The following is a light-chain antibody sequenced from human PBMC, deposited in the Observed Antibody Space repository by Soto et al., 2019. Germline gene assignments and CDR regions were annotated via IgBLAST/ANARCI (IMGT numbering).Light chain of an antibody. V-gene: IGKV1-5*03. J-gene: IGKJ1*01. CDR1: QSISGS. CDR2: EAS. CDR3: QQYNGYWT. Sequence: GDRVTITCRASQSISGSLAWYQQKPGKAPKLLIYEASDLKSGVPSRFSGSGSETEYTLTISSLQPDDSASYYCQQYNGYWTFGQGTRVEIK.